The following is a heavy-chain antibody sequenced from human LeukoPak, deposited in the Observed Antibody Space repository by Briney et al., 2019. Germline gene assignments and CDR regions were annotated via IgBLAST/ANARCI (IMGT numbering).Heavy chain of an antibody. Sequence: PSETLSLTCTVSGGPISNDYWTWIRQPAGKGLEWIGRIYTSGSTNYNPSLKSRVAMSVDTSKNQFSLKLTSVTAADTAVYYCARRGYGSGSYYGYWGQGTLVTVSS. CDR3: ARRGYGSGSYYGY. V-gene: IGHV4-4*07. CDR1: GGPISNDY. CDR2: IYTSGST. D-gene: IGHD3-10*01. J-gene: IGHJ4*02.